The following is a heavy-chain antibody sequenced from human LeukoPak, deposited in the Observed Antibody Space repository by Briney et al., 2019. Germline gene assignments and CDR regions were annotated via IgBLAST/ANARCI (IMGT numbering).Heavy chain of an antibody. V-gene: IGHV4-39*01. D-gene: IGHD5-18*01. J-gene: IGHJ3*02. CDR2: IYYSGTT. Sequence: PSDTLSLTCTVSGPSISSDSYHWAWSRQPPGKGLERIGSIYYSGTTYYNPSLRRRVSISMDTSKKEFSLRLSSVTASDTAVYYCARSRHPPALVTVVVGVSDHALDIWGQGKMVSVSS. CDR1: GPSISSDSYH. CDR3: ARSRHPPALVTVVVGVSDHALDI.